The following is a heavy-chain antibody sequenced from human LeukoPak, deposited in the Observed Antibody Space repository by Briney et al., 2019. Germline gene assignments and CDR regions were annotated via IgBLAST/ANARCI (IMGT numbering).Heavy chain of an antibody. CDR1: GFTFSSYG. V-gene: IGHV3-30*03. CDR2: ISYDGSNK. J-gene: IGHJ1*01. CDR3: AFSLAEYFQH. Sequence: PGRSLRLSCAASGFTFSSYGMHWVRQAPGKGLEWVAVISYDGSNKYYADSVKGRFTISRDNSKNTLYLQMNSLRAEDTAVYYCAFSLAEYFQHWGQGTLVTVSS.